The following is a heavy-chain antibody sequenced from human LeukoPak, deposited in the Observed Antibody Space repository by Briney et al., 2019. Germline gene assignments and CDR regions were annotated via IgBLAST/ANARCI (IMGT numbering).Heavy chain of an antibody. CDR1: SGSISGHY. CDR2: IYTSGAT. J-gene: IGHJ4*02. Sequence: SETLSLTCTVTSGSISGHYWSWIRQPAGKEMQWIGRIYTSGATNYNPSLKSRVTMSIGTSKKEFTLKLTSVTAADTAVYYCARDQYFDFWSSTATPYYFDYWGQRTLVTVSS. CDR3: ARDQYFDFWSSTATPYYFDY. V-gene: IGHV4-4*07. D-gene: IGHD3-3*01.